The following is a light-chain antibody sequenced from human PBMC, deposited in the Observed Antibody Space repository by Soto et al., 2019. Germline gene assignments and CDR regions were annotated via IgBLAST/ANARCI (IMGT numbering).Light chain of an antibody. J-gene: IGLJ2*01. CDR3: QSYDSSLSAVV. Sequence: QSVLTQPPSVSGAPGQRVTISCTGSSSNIGAGYDVHWYQQLPGTAPKLLIYGNSIRPSGVPDRFSGSKSGTSASLAITGLQAEDEADYYFQSYDSSLSAVVFGGVTKLTVL. CDR2: GNS. CDR1: SSNIGAGYD. V-gene: IGLV1-40*01.